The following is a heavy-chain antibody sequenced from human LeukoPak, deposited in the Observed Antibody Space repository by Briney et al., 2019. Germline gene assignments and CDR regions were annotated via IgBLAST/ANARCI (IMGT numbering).Heavy chain of an antibody. Sequence: GGSLRLSCAASGFSFSSYGMHWVRQAPGKGLEWVAVISYDGSNKFYADSVKGRFTISRDNFKNTLYLQMNSLRAEDTAVYYCAKLGYSSGWYDFQIDAFDFWGQGTMVTVSS. D-gene: IGHD6-19*01. CDR2: ISYDGSNK. CDR1: GFSFSSYG. J-gene: IGHJ3*01. V-gene: IGHV3-30*18. CDR3: AKLGYSSGWYDFQIDAFDF.